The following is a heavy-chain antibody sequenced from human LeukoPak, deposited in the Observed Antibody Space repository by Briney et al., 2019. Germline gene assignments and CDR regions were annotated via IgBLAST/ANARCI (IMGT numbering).Heavy chain of an antibody. CDR3: ARGRGLLWFGRDD. Sequence: SETLSLTCAVYGGSFSGYYWSWIRQPPGKGLEWIGEINHSGSTNYNPSLKSRVTISVDTSKNQFSLKLSSVTAADTAVYYCARGRGLLWFGRDDWGQGTLVTVSS. CDR2: INHSGST. D-gene: IGHD3-10*01. V-gene: IGHV4-34*01. CDR1: GGSFSGYY. J-gene: IGHJ4*02.